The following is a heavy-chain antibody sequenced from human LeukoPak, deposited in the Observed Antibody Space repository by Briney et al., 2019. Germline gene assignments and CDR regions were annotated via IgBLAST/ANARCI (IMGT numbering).Heavy chain of an antibody. J-gene: IGHJ4*02. CDR1: GFTFSSYS. CDR3: ARVRGRWLQSGYFDY. Sequence: GGSLRLSCAASGFTFSSYSMNWVRQAPGKGLEWVSSISSSSYIYYADSVKGRFTISRDNAKNSLYLQMNSLRAEDTAVYYCARVRGRWLQSGYFDYWGQGTLVTVSS. D-gene: IGHD5-24*01. V-gene: IGHV3-21*01. CDR2: ISSSSYI.